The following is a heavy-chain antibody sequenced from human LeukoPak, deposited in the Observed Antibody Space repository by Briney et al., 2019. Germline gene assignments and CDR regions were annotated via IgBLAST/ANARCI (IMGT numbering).Heavy chain of an antibody. D-gene: IGHD6-6*01. CDR2: IRYDGSNK. J-gene: IGHJ4*02. Sequence: PEGSLRLSCAASGFTFSSYGMHWVRQAPGKGLEWVAFIRYDGSNKYYADSVKGRLTISRDNSKNTLYLQMTSLRGDDTAVYYCAKEKNSCSSSSGQGYWGQGTLVTVSS. CDR3: AKEKNSCSSSSGQGY. CDR1: GFTFSSYG. V-gene: IGHV3-30*02.